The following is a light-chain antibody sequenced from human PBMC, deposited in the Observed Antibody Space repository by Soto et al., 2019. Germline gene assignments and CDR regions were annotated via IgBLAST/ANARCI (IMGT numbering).Light chain of an antibody. V-gene: IGKV3-20*01. CDR2: GAS. CDR3: KKDGSSQAWT. CDR1: QSVSSSY. J-gene: IGKJ1*01. Sequence: EIVLTQSPGTLSLSPGERATLSCRASQSVSSSYLAWYQQKPGQAPRLLIYGASSRATGIPDRFSGSGSGKDFTPTISRLESEDIDVYHYKKDGSSQAWTFRQGTKTDIK.